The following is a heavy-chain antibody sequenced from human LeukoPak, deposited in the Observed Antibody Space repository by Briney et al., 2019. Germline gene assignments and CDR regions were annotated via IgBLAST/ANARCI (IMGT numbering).Heavy chain of an antibody. CDR1: GFTFSSYA. Sequence: GGSLRLSCAASGFTFSSYAMHWVRQAPGKGLEWVAVISYDGSNKYYADSVKGRFTISRDNSKNTPYLQMNSLRAEDTAVYYCAGDRPGSSGYPDYWGQGTLVTVSS. D-gene: IGHD3-22*01. J-gene: IGHJ4*02. V-gene: IGHV3-30*04. CDR2: ISYDGSNK. CDR3: AGDRPGSSGYPDY.